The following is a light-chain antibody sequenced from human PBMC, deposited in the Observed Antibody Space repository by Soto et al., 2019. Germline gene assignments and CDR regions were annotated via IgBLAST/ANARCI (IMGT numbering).Light chain of an antibody. CDR1: QSISSW. CDR3: QQYDHDSWT. V-gene: IGKV1-5*03. Sequence: DIQMTQSPSTLSASVGDRVIITCRASQSISSWLAWYQQKPGKAPNLLIYESSTLKSGVLSRFSGIGSGTEFTLTIRSLQRHEFATYYFQQYDHDSWTFGQGTQVEIK. J-gene: IGKJ1*01. CDR2: ESS.